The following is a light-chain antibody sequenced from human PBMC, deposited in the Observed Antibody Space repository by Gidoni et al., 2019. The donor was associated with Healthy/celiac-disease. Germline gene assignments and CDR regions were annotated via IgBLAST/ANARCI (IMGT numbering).Light chain of an antibody. CDR1: QSVSSSY. Sequence: ELVLTQSPGTLSSSPGERATLSCRASQSVSSSYLAWYQQKPGQAPRLLIYGASSRATGIPDRFSGSGSGTDFTLTISRLEPEYCAVYYCQQYGISPCSFGQGTKLEIK. CDR3: QQYGISPCS. J-gene: IGKJ2*04. CDR2: GAS. V-gene: IGKV3-20*01.